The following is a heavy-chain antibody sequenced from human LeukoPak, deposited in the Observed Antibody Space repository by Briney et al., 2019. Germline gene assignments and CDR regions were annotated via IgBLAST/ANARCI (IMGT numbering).Heavy chain of an antibody. CDR2: ISGSGGGT. V-gene: IGHV3-23*01. CDR1: GFTFSSYA. J-gene: IGHJ4*02. CDR3: AKDRTVAAPLEYFDY. D-gene: IGHD4-23*01. Sequence: GGSLRLSCAASGFTFSSYAMSWVRQAPGKGLEWVSGISGSGGGTYYADSVKGRFTISRDNSKNMLYLQLNSLRAEDTAVYYCAKDRTVAAPLEYFDYWGQGTLVAVSS.